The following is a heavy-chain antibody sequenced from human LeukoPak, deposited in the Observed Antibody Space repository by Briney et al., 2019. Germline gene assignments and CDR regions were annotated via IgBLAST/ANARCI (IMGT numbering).Heavy chain of an antibody. J-gene: IGHJ5*02. CDR3: ARLLRRDNWFDP. CDR1: GGSISSSSGYY. V-gene: IGHV4-39*01. CDR2: ISYSGTT. Sequence: SETLSLTCTVSGGSISSSSGYYWGWIRQPPGKGLEWIGSISYSGTTYYNPSLKSRVTIFEDTSKNQFSLKLSSVSAADTAVYYCARLLRRDNWFDPWGQGTLVTVSS. D-gene: IGHD2/OR15-2a*01.